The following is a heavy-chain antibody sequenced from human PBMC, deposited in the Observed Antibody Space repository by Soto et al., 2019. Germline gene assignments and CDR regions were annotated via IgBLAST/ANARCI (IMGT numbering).Heavy chain of an antibody. CDR1: GYTFTGYY. Sequence: ASVKVSCKASGYTFTGYYMHWVRQAPGQGLEWMGWINPKSGGTNYAQKFQGRVTMTRDTSISTAYMELSRLRSDDTAVYYCARVWDSSGWYGDYNGMDVWGQGTTVTVSS. V-gene: IGHV1-2*02. D-gene: IGHD6-19*01. CDR3: ARVWDSSGWYGDYNGMDV. CDR2: INPKSGGT. J-gene: IGHJ6*02.